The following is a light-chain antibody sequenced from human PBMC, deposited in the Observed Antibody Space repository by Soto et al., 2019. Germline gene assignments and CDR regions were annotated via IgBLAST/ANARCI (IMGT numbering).Light chain of an antibody. CDR2: DAS. J-gene: IGKJ1*01. V-gene: IGKV3-20*01. CDR1: RSVNSNY. Sequence: EIVLTQSPGTLSLSPGESATLSCRATRSVNSNYLAWYQQKPGQAPRLLIYDASGRATGIPDRFSGTGSGTDFTLSISRLEPEDFAVYYCQQYGSSLRTFGQGTNVEIK. CDR3: QQYGSSLRT.